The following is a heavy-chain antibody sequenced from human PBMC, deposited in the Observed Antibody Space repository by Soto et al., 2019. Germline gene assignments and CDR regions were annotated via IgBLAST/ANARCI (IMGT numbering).Heavy chain of an antibody. V-gene: IGHV1-69*12. D-gene: IGHD6-13*01. J-gene: IGHJ4*02. CDR3: RSGSKYISNWWDFDY. CDR1: GGTFSSYA. Sequence: QVQLVQPGAEVKKPGSSVKISCKASGGTFSSYAISWVRQAPGQGLELMGGIIPIFGTATYAQKCQGRVKITAEESKTIAYRDLSSVPSDDKDVYYCRSGSKYISNWWDFDYWVQGTMVTDSS. CDR2: IIPIFGTA.